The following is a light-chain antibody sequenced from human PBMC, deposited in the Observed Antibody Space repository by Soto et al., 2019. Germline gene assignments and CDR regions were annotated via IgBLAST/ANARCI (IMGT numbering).Light chain of an antibody. CDR1: SSNIGSNY. V-gene: IGLV1-47*01. CDR3: ASWDDSLSAHVV. Sequence: QSVLTQPPSASGTPGQGVTISCSGSSSNIGSNYVYWYQHLPGTAPKLLIYRNNQRPSGVPDRFSGSKSGTSASLAISGLRSEDEADYYCASWDDSLSAHVVFGGGTKLTVL. J-gene: IGLJ2*01. CDR2: RNN.